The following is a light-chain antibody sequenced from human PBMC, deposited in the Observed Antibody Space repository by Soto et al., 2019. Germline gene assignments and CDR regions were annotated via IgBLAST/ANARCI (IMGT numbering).Light chain of an antibody. CDR2: TAS. CDR3: QQRSNWPRT. J-gene: IGKJ2*01. CDR1: QSINNW. Sequence: DIQMTQSPSTLSASVGDRVTITCRASQSINNWLAWYQQKPGKAPKLLIYTASSLESGVPSRFSGSGSGTDFTLTISSLEPEDFAVYYCQQRSNWPRTFGQGNKLEIK. V-gene: IGKV1-5*03.